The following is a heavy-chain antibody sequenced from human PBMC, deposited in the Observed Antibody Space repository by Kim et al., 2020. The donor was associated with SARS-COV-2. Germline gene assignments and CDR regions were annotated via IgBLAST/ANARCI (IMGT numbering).Heavy chain of an antibody. CDR3: ARGKYYYDGSGNPRFWYFDL. J-gene: IGHJ2*01. D-gene: IGHD3-22*01. CDR2: VFDSGST. Sequence: PETLSLTCTVSGGSISYYYWTWIRQPPGKGLEWIGYVFDSGSTNYNPSLKSRVTISLGTSKKQFSLQLTSVTAADTAVYYCARGKYYYDGSGNPRFWYFDLWGRGTLVTVSS. CDR1: GGSISYYY. V-gene: IGHV4-59*01.